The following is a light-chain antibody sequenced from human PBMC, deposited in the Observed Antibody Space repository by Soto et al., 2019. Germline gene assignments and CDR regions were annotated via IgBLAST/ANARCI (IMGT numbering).Light chain of an antibody. J-gene: IGLJ2*01. CDR3: GTWDSSLSAVV. CDR1: SSNIGNNY. CDR2: DNN. V-gene: IGLV1-51*01. Sequence: QSVLTQPPSVSAAPGQKVTISCSGSSSNIGNNYVSWYQQIPGTAPKLLIYDNNKRPSGIPDRFSGSKSGTSATLGITGLQTGDEADYYCGTWDSSLSAVVFGAGTKLTVL.